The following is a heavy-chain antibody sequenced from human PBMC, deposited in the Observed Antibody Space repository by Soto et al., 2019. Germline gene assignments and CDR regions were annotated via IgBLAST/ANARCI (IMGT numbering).Heavy chain of an antibody. CDR3: AHSGYIYGLVGFDY. D-gene: IGHD5-18*01. CDR2: IDWNDDE. Sequence: SGPTLVSPPQTLTLTCTFSGFSITSGGVTVVWSRQPPGKALEWLALIDWNDDERYSPSLKSRLTITKDTSKNQVVLTMTNMGPLDTATDFCAHSGYIYGLVGFDYWGQGTLVTVSS. CDR1: GFSITSGGVT. V-gene: IGHV2-5*01. J-gene: IGHJ4*02.